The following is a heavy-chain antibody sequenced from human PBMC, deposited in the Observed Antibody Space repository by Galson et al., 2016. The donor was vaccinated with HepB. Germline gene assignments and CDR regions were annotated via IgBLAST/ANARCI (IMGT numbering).Heavy chain of an antibody. Sequence: SETLSLTCAVFGGTFNGYYWTWIRQSPGKGLAWIGEINHSGNTNYNPSLKSRVNLSVDMSKKQFTLELTSVTAADTGIYYCARGTYYDSATRFDSWGQGTPVTVAS. V-gene: IGHV4-34*01. J-gene: IGHJ5*01. CDR3: ARGTYYDSATRFDS. CDR2: INHSGNT. CDR1: GGTFNGYY. D-gene: IGHD3-3*01.